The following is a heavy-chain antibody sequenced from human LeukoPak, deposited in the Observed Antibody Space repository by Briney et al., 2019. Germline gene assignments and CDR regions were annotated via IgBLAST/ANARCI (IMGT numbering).Heavy chain of an antibody. V-gene: IGHV3-43*02. CDR3: AKDLHGGRPGQLTGAFDI. CDR1: GFTFDDYA. CDR2: ISGDGGST. J-gene: IGHJ3*02. Sequence: PGGSLRLSCAASGFTFDDYAMHWVRQAPGKGLEWVSLISGDGGSTYYADSVKGRFTISRDNSKDSLYLRMNSLRTEDTALYYCAKDLHGGRPGQLTGAFDIWGQGTMVTVSS. D-gene: IGHD3-3*01.